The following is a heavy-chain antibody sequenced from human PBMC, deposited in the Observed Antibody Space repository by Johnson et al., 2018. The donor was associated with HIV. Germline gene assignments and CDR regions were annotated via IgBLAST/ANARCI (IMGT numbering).Heavy chain of an antibody. CDR2: ISSTGTTI. V-gene: IGHV3-11*01. Sequence: QVQLVESGGAWVQRGGSLRLSCAASGFTFSNYDIHWVRQATGKGLDWVSYISSTGTTIYYADSVKGRFTISRDNAMKSLYLQMNSLRDEDTAVYYCVTADRGSAWGQGTMVTVSS. J-gene: IGHJ3*01. CDR1: GFTFSNYD. CDR3: VTADRGSA. D-gene: IGHD1-26*01.